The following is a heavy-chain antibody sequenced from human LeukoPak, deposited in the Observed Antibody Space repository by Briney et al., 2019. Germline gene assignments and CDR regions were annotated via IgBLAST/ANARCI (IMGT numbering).Heavy chain of an antibody. Sequence: SETLSLTCTVSGGSLSSSSYYWGWVRQPPGTGLEWVGSIYYRGSTYYNPSLRSRVTISVDTSKNQFSLKLSSVTAADTAVYYCARDFPRYYYGSSGAFDIWGQGTMVTVSS. V-gene: IGHV4-39*07. J-gene: IGHJ3*02. CDR1: GGSLSSSSYY. D-gene: IGHD3-22*01. CDR3: ARDFPRYYYGSSGAFDI. CDR2: IYYRGST.